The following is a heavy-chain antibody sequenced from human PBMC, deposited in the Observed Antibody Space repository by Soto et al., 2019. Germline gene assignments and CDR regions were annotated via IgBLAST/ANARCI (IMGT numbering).Heavy chain of an antibody. Sequence: EVQLLESGGDLVQPGGSLRLSCAASGFIFSNYAMTWVRQAPGKGPEWVSTFTSGGSTYYRDTVKGRFTISRANSKNTSYMQMNSLRAEDTAVYYCARTDKFNSQSSGWANRFDYWGQGTRVTVSS. CDR1: GFIFSNYA. J-gene: IGHJ4*02. D-gene: IGHD6-19*01. CDR3: ARTDKFNSQSSGWANRFDY. V-gene: IGHV3-23*01. CDR2: FTSGGST.